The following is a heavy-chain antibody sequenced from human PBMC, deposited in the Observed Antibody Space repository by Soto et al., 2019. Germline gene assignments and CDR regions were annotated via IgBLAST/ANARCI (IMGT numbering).Heavy chain of an antibody. V-gene: IGHV1-18*01. CDR1: GYTFTSYG. Sequence: ALVKVSCKASGYTFTSYGISWVRQAPGQGLEWMGWISAYNGNTNYAQKLQGRVTMTTDTSTSTAYMELRSLRSDDTAVYYCAREVHYYDSSGYDAFDIWGQGTMVTVSS. CDR2: ISAYNGNT. D-gene: IGHD3-22*01. CDR3: AREVHYYDSSGYDAFDI. J-gene: IGHJ3*02.